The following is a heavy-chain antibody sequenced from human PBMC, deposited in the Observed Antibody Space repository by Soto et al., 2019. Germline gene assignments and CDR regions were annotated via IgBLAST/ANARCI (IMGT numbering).Heavy chain of an antibody. J-gene: IGHJ4*02. Sequence: GGSLRLSCAASGFTFSGSGIHWVRQASGRGLEWVGRIRTKTNNYATAYAASVKGRFTISRDDSKKMAYLQMNSLKTEDTAVYYCTAMAGIDYWGQGTLVTVSS. V-gene: IGHV3-73*01. D-gene: IGHD6-19*01. CDR2: IRTKTNNYAT. CDR3: TAMAGIDY. CDR1: GFTFSGSG.